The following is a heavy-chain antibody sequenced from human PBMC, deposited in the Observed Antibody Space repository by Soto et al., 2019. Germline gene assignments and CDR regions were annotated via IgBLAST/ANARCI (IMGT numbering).Heavy chain of an antibody. V-gene: IGHV4-34*01. CDR1: GGSFSGYY. Sequence: QVQLQQWGAGLLKPSETLSLTCAVDGGSFSGYYRSWIRQPPGKGPGWQGEINHSGSTNYNPPLKSRVTISVDTSKNQFSLKLSSVTAADTAVYYCARAYGIAVADYFDYWGQGTLVTVSS. D-gene: IGHD6-19*01. J-gene: IGHJ4*02. CDR2: INHSGST. CDR3: ARAYGIAVADYFDY.